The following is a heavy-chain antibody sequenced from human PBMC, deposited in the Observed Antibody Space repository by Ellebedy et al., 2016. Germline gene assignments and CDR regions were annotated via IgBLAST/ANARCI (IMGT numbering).Heavy chain of an antibody. J-gene: IGHJ5*02. CDR3: ARRGETGWFDP. D-gene: IGHD1-14*01. V-gene: IGHV4-39*01. CDR1: GGSIRDSSYF. Sequence: SETLSLTCTVSGGSIRDSSYFWGWLRQPPGKGLEWIATIYYDGTTYYNPSLKSRVTITIETSKSQFSLNVRSVTAADTAVYFCARRGETGWFDPWGQGTLVTVSS. CDR2: IYYDGTT.